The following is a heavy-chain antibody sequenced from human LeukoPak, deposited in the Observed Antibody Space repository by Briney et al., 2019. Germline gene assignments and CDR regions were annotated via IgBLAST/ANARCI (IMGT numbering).Heavy chain of an antibody. Sequence: SETLSLTCTVSGSAFSSVYFWCCIRHPPGKGLECIGSIYYTGSTFYNPSLKSRVAISVDTSKNQFSLNLTSVTAGDTVVYYCARIDSRGSLHYFDYWGQGTLVSVS. CDR2: IYYTGST. J-gene: IGHJ4*02. CDR3: ARIDSRGSLHYFDY. CDR1: GSAFSSVYF. V-gene: IGHV4-38-2*02. D-gene: IGHD3-22*01.